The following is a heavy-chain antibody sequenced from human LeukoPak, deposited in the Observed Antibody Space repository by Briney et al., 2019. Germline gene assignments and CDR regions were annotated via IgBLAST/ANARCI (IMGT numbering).Heavy chain of an antibody. CDR1: GYTFTGYY. CDR3: ARGGRGYSGHGTY. D-gene: IGHD5-12*01. V-gene: IGHV1-2*04. CDR2: INPNSGGT. Sequence: GASVNVSCKASGYTFTGYYMHWARQAPGQGLEWMGWINPNSGGTNYAQKFRGWVTMTRDTSISTAYMELSRLRSDDTAVYYCARGGRGYSGHGTYWGQGTLVTVSS. J-gene: IGHJ4*02.